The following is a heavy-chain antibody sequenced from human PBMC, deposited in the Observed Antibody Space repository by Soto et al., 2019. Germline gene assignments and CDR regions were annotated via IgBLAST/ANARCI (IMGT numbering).Heavy chain of an antibody. D-gene: IGHD6-6*01. Sequence: QVQLVQSGAEVKKPGSSVKVSCKASGGIFSSYAISWLRQAPGQGLEWMGAVMPILGQAYYALDLQDRVSITADESTRTTYMELSSLRSEDTAVYFCARVGGIGAPPGTDYWGQGTLVTVSS. CDR1: GGIFSSYA. V-gene: IGHV1-69*19. J-gene: IGHJ4*02. CDR3: ARVGGIGAPPGTDY. CDR2: VMPILGQA.